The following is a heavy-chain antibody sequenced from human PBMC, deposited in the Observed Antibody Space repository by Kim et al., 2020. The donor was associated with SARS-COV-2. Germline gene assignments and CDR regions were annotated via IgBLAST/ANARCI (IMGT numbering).Heavy chain of an antibody. V-gene: IGHV3-23*01. J-gene: IGHJ4*02. Sequence: GGSLRLSCAASGFTFSSYAMSWVRQAPGKGLEWVSTISGSGGSTYYADSVKGRFTISRDNSKNTLYLQMNSLRAEDTAVYYCAKDRVGVVTHFDYWGQGNPVTRSS. CDR2: ISGSGGST. CDR1: GFTFSSYA. CDR3: AKDRVGVVTHFDY. D-gene: IGHD3-3*01.